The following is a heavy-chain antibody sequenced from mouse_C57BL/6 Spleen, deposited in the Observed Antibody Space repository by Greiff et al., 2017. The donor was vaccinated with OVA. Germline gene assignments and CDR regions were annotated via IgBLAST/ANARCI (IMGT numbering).Heavy chain of an antibody. CDR1: GYAFSSYW. D-gene: IGHD3-2*02. V-gene: IGHV1-80*01. Sequence: QVQLQQSGAELVKPGASVKISCKASGYAFSSYWMNWVKQRPGKGLEWIGQIYPGDGGTNYNGKFKGQATLTAGKSSNTAYLQLSSLTSEDSAVNFCTIEGGSSGYDYWGQGTTLTVAS. CDR3: TIEGGSSGYDY. J-gene: IGHJ2*01. CDR2: IYPGDGGT.